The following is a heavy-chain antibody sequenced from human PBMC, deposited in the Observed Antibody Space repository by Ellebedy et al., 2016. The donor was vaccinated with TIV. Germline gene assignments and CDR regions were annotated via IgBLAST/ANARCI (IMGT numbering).Heavy chain of an antibody. CDR3: AREGLHRILYYYYGMDV. CDR1: GFTFSSYG. J-gene: IGHJ6*02. Sequence: GESLKISCAASGFTFSSYGMHWVRQAPGKGLEWVAVISYDGSNKYYADSVKGRFTISRDNSKNTLYLQMNSLRAEDTAVYYCAREGLHRILYYYYGMDVWGQGTTVTVSS. V-gene: IGHV3-30*19. CDR2: ISYDGSNK.